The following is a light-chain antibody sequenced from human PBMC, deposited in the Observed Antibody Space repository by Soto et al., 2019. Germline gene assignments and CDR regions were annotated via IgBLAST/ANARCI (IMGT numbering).Light chain of an antibody. J-gene: IGLJ2*01. CDR3: LLSYSGARPYVV. CDR1: TGAVTSGHY. Sequence: QAVVTQEPSLTVSPGGTVTLTCGSSTGAVTSGHYPYWFQQKPGQAPRTLIYDTSNKHSWTPAWFSGSLLGGKAALTLSGAQPEDEAEYYCLLSYSGARPYVVFGGGTKLTVL. CDR2: DTS. V-gene: IGLV7-46*01.